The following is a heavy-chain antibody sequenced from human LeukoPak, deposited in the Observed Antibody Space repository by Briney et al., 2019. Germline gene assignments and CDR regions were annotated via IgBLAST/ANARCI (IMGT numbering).Heavy chain of an antibody. CDR1: GFTFSTYE. D-gene: IGHD6-19*01. CDR3: ARDIRYSSGWL. J-gene: IGHJ4*02. V-gene: IGHV3-48*03. Sequence: PGGSLRLSCAASGFTFSTYEMNWVRHAPGKGLEWVSYISSSGSTIYYADSVKGRFTISRDNAKNSLYLQMNSLRAEDTAVYYCARDIRYSSGWLGGQGTLVTVSS. CDR2: ISSSGSTI.